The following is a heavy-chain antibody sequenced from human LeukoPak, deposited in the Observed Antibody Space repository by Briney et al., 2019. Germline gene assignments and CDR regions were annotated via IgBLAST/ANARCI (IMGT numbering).Heavy chain of an antibody. CDR2: ISPDGNGK. Sequence: PGGSLRLSCTASGFTSRNSWMSWVRQAPAKGLEWVAQISPDGNGKYYVDSVKGRFTVSRDNAKNSLYLQMNSLRAEDTAVYYCARSFHDFLNGPYEEAFDMWGQGTMVTVSS. J-gene: IGHJ3*02. D-gene: IGHD3-3*01. V-gene: IGHV3-7*05. CDR1: GFTSRNSW. CDR3: ARSFHDFLNGPYEEAFDM.